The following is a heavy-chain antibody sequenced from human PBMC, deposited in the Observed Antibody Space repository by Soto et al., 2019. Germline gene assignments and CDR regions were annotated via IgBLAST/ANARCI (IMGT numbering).Heavy chain of an antibody. CDR3: AASYGSGYRXFDY. J-gene: IGHJ4*02. D-gene: IGHD3-10*01. V-gene: IGHV1-69*02. CDR1: GDTFSFYT. CDR2: VNPIVSMS. Sequence: GASVKVSCKASGDTFSFYTINWVRQAPGLGLEWMGRVNPIVSMSNYAQKFQGRVTITADKSTNTAYMQLSSLRSEDTAIYYCAASYGSGYRXFDYWGQRALVTVSS.